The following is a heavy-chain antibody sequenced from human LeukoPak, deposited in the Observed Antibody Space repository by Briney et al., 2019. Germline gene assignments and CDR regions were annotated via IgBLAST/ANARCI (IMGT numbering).Heavy chain of an antibody. Sequence: SETLSSTCTVSGGSVSSGSYYWSWIRQPPGKGLEWIGYIYYSGSTNYNPSLKSRVTISVDTSKNQFSLKLSSVTAADTAVYYCARVRGYSYGYSNYFDYWGQGTLVTVSS. CDR1: GGSVSSGSYY. D-gene: IGHD5-18*01. V-gene: IGHV4-61*01. CDR2: IYYSGST. J-gene: IGHJ4*02. CDR3: ARVRGYSYGYSNYFDY.